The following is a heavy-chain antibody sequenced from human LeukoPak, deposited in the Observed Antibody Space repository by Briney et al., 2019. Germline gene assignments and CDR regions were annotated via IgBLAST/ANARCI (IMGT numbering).Heavy chain of an antibody. J-gene: IGHJ4*02. Sequence: PSETLSLTCTVSGGSIRSSYYYWSWIRQPPGKGLEWIGEINHSESTNYNPSLKSRVTISVDTSKNQFSLKLSSVTAADTAVYYCARTRRWELLIDYWGQGTLVTVSS. CDR2: INHSEST. CDR1: GGSIRSSYYY. D-gene: IGHD1-26*01. CDR3: ARTRRWELLIDY. V-gene: IGHV4-39*07.